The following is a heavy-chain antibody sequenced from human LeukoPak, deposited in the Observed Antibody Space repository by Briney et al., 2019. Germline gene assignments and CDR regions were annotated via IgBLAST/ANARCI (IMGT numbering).Heavy chain of an antibody. CDR3: ASWERITMIVVAPSGFRY. V-gene: IGHV4-34*01. Sequence: SETLSLTCAVYGGSFSGYYWSWIRQPPGKGLEWIGEINHSGSTNYSPSLKSRVTISVDTSKNQFSLKLSSVTAADTAVYYCASWERITMIVVAPSGFRYWGQGTLVTVSS. CDR1: GGSFSGYY. CDR2: INHSGST. D-gene: IGHD3-22*01. J-gene: IGHJ4*02.